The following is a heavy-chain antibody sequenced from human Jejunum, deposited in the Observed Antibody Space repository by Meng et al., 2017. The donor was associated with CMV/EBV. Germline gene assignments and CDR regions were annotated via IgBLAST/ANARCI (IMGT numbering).Heavy chain of an antibody. CDR3: VRGYNWASL. J-gene: IGHJ4*02. D-gene: IGHD1-1*01. CDR1: GLDYKTYL. Sequence: SGTASGLDYKTYLIWVRQAPGRGLEWVAYIKYDGSEKQYVDSVRGRFTISRDNAKNSLYLQMNSLRAEDTAVYYCVRGYNWASLWGQGTLVTVSS. V-gene: IGHV3-7*01. CDR2: IKYDGSEK.